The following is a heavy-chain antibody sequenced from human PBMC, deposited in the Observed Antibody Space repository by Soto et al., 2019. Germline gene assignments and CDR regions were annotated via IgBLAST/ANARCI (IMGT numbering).Heavy chain of an antibody. V-gene: IGHV3-23*01. D-gene: IGHD3-22*01. CDR3: AKGPRYYYDSSGEGGRLDY. Sequence: EVQLLESGGGLVQPGGSLRLSCAASGFTFSSYAMSWVRQAPGKGLEWVSAISGSGGSTYYADSVKGRFTISRDNSKNTLYLQMNSLRAEDTAVYYCAKGPRYYYDSSGEGGRLDYWGQGTLVTVSS. CDR1: GFTFSSYA. CDR2: ISGSGGST. J-gene: IGHJ4*02.